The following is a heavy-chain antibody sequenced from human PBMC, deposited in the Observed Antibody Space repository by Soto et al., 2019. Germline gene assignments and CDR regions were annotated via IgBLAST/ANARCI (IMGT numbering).Heavy chain of an antibody. V-gene: IGHV3-30*09. CDR1: GYTFSSHA. J-gene: IGHJ4*02. CDR2: ISYDESNK. D-gene: IGHD6-19*01. CDR3: ARDATAVASYYFDN. Sequence: SLRLSCAASGYTFSSHAMHWVRQAPGKGLEWVAVISYDESNKYYADSVKGRFAISRDNSKDTLYLQMNSLRAEDTAVYYCARDATAVASYYFDNWGQGAPVTVSS.